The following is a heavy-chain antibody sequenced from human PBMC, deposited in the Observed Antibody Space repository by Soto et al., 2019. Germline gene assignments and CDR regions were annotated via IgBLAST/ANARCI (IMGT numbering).Heavy chain of an antibody. D-gene: IGHD6-19*01. CDR2: ISYDGSNK. V-gene: IGHV3-30-3*01. J-gene: IGHJ6*02. Sequence: GGSLRLSCAASGFTFSSYAMHWVRQAPGKGLEWVAVISYDGSNKYYADSVKGRFTISRDNSKNTLYLQMNSLRAEDTAVYYCARAPTGDSSRWLQHYYDGMDVWGQGTTVTVSS. CDR3: ARAPTGDSSRWLQHYYDGMDV. CDR1: GFTFSSYA.